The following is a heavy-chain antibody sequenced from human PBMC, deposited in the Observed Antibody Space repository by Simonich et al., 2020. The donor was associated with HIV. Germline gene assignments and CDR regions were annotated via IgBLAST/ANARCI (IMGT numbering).Heavy chain of an antibody. Sequence: QVQLVQSGAEVKKPGASVKVSCKASGYTFTDYNIHWVRQDPGQGLEGMGRGNPNSGGTDYTQKFQGRVTMTGDKSITTAYMELSRLRSDDTAFYYCATHGPGSYSSALDIWGQGTMVTVSS. CDR1: GYTFTDYN. V-gene: IGHV1-2*06. D-gene: IGHD1-26*01. CDR2: GNPNSGGT. J-gene: IGHJ3*02. CDR3: ATHGPGSYSSALDI.